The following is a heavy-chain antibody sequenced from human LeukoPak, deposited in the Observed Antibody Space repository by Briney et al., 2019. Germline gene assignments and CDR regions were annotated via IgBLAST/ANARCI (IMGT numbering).Heavy chain of an antibody. V-gene: IGHV3-7*01. CDR2: RKQDGSEK. J-gene: IGHJ6*03. Sequence: GGTLRLSCTASRFDFTVYWMTWVRQAPGKGLEWVANRKQDGSEKYYVDSVKGRFTISRDNAKNSVFLQMNSLRAEDTALYYCARDGVRAVTLNHYYFLDVWGKGTTVTVSS. CDR3: ARDGVRAVTLNHYYFLDV. D-gene: IGHD3-10*01. CDR1: RFDFTVYW.